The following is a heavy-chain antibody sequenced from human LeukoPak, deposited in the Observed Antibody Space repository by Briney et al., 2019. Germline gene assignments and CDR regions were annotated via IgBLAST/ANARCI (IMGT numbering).Heavy chain of an antibody. J-gene: IGHJ6*03. Sequence: PSETLSLTCTVSGGSISSSSYSWGWIRQPRGKGLEWIGSIYYSGSTYYNPSLKSRVTISVDTSKNQFSLKLSSVTAADTAVYYCAAIVEGGYYYYMDVWGKGTTVTVSS. CDR1: GGSISSSSYS. CDR3: AAIVEGGYYYYMDV. V-gene: IGHV4-39*07. CDR2: IYYSGST. D-gene: IGHD3-22*01.